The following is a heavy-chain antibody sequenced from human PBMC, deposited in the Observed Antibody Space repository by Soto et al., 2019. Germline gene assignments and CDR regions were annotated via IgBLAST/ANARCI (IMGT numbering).Heavy chain of an antibody. Sequence: QVQLVESGGGVVQPGRTLRLSCAASGFTFSSYGMHWVRQAPGKGLEWVALISYDGGNKYYADSVKGRFTISRDNSKNTLYLQMNKLTPEDTVVYYCAKPYCIFNSCFDNWSDPWGHGTLVAVSS. CDR3: AKPYCIFNSCFDNWSDP. D-gene: IGHD3-3*01. CDR1: GFTFSSYG. J-gene: IGHJ5*02. V-gene: IGHV3-30*18. CDR2: ISYDGGNK.